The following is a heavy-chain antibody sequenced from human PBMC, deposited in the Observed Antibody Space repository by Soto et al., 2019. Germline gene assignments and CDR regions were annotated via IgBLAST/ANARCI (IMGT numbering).Heavy chain of an antibody. J-gene: IGHJ4*02. V-gene: IGHV3-33*01. CDR1: GFTFSTQG. CDR3: ARGTQYSGYYSHFDY. Sequence: QVQLVESGGGVVQPGRSLRLSCAASGFTFSTQGMHWVRQAPGKGLEWVAVIWYDGSYEYYGDSVKGRFTISRDNSKNTLYLQMDSLRAEDTAVYYCARGTQYSGYYSHFDYWGQGTLVTVSA. D-gene: IGHD1-26*01. CDR2: IWYDGSYE.